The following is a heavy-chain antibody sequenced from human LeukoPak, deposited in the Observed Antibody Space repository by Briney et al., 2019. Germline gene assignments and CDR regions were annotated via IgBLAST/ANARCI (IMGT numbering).Heavy chain of an antibody. Sequence: GESLKISCKGSGCSFTSYWIGWVRRMPGKGLEWMGIIYPGDSDTRYSPSFQGQVTISADKSISTAYLQWSSLKASDTAMYYCARPAAPATRVGATDAFDIWGQGTMVTVSS. D-gene: IGHD1-26*01. V-gene: IGHV5-51*01. CDR1: GCSFTSYW. J-gene: IGHJ3*02. CDR2: IYPGDSDT. CDR3: ARPAAPATRVGATDAFDI.